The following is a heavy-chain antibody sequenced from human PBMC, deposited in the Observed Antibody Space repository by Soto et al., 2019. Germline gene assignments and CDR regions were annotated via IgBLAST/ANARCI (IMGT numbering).Heavy chain of an antibody. D-gene: IGHD5-12*01. J-gene: IGHJ3*01. CDR2: ITTYNGDT. CDR3: ARGRGYSLIPVVDDAVDV. Sequence: QVQLVQSGGEVKKPGASVKVSCKASGYSFTGYGINWERQAPGQGPEWLGRITTYNGDTNYAQNFQGRLTMTTDTSTGTTYMELRSLRSDDTAVYYCARGRGYSLIPVVDDAVDVWGQGTLVTVSS. CDR1: GYSFTGYG. V-gene: IGHV1-18*04.